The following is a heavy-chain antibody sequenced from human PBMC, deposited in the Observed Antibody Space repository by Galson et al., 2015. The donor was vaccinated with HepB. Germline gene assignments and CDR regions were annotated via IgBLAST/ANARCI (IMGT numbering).Heavy chain of an antibody. J-gene: IGHJ1*01. V-gene: IGHV4-34*01. D-gene: IGHD2-15*01. CDR2: INQSGST. CDR1: GGSFSGYY. Sequence: LSLTCAVYGGSFSGYYWSWIRQPPGKGLEWIGEINQSGSTNYNPSLKSRLTISVDTSKNQFSLKLSSVTAADTAVYYCARAFPVCSGGICYPFFQHWGQGTLVTVSS. CDR3: ARAFPVCSGGICYPFFQH.